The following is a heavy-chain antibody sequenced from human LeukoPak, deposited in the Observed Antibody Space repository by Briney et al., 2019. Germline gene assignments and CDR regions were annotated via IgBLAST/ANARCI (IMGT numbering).Heavy chain of an antibody. Sequence: ASVKVSCKASGYTFTSYYMHWVRQAPGEGLEWMGIINPSGGSTSYAQKFQGRVTMTRDMSTSTVYMELSSLRSEDTAEYYCARVAAEVVGVPGAIGFGWLRRDYYYMDVWGRGTTVTVSS. J-gene: IGHJ6*03. CDR3: ARVAAEVVGVPGAIGFGWLRRDYYYMDV. CDR1: GYTFTSYY. V-gene: IGHV1-46*01. D-gene: IGHD2-2*02. CDR2: INPSGGST.